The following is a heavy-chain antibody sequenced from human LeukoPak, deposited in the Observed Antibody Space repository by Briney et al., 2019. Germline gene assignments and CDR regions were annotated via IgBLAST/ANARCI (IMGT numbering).Heavy chain of an antibody. Sequence: PSETLSLTCTVSGGSISSSSYYWGWIRQPPGKGLEWIGSIYYSGSTYYNPSLKSRVTISVDTSKNQFSLKLSSVTAADTAVYYCARHTVAAGYFDYWGQGTLVTVSS. V-gene: IGHV4-39*01. J-gene: IGHJ4*02. D-gene: IGHD6-19*01. CDR3: ARHTVAAGYFDY. CDR2: IYYSGST. CDR1: GGSISSSSYY.